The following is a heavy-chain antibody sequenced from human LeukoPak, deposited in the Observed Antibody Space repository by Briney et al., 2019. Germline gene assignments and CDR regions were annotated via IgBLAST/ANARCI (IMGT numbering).Heavy chain of an antibody. D-gene: IGHD6-6*01. CDR3: AKDQVHSSSPERLDY. J-gene: IGHJ4*02. V-gene: IGHV3-23*01. CDR1: GCTFSSYA. Sequence: GGSLRLSCAASGCTFSSYAMSWVRQAPGKGLEWVSAISGSGGSTYYADSVKGRFTISRDNSKNTLYLQMNSLRAEDTAVYYCAKDQVHSSSPERLDYWGQGTLVTVSS. CDR2: ISGSGGST.